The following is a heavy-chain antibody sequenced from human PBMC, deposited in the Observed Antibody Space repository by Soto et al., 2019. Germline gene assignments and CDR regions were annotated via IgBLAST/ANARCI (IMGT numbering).Heavy chain of an antibody. D-gene: IGHD2-15*01. V-gene: IGHV3-74*01. CDR2: INREGSVS. Sequence: EVQLVESGGALVQPGGSLRLSCAASGFTFSNYWMYWVRQAPGKGLVWVSRINREGSVSSYADSVKGRLTISRDNVKNALYLQMDSLRAEDTAVYYCARGDCVGGTCYSLAGSFYYYMDVWGKGTTVTVFS. J-gene: IGHJ6*03. CDR1: GFTFSNYW. CDR3: ARGDCVGGTCYSLAGSFYYYMDV.